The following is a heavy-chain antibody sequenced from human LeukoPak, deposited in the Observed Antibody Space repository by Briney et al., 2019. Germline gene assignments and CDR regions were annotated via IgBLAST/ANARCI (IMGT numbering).Heavy chain of an antibody. CDR2: ISSSGSTI. J-gene: IGHJ4*02. CDR3: ARFGGYPLVGY. CDR1: GFTFSSYE. Sequence: GGSLRLSCAASGFTFSSYEMNWVRQAPGKGLEWVSYISSSGSTIYYADSVKGRFTISRDNAKDSLYLQMNSLRAEDTAVYYCARFGGYPLVGYWGQGTLVTVSS. V-gene: IGHV3-48*03. D-gene: IGHD2-15*01.